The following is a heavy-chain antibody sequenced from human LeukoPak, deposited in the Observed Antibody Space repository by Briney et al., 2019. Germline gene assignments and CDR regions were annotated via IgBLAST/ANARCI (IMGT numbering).Heavy chain of an antibody. V-gene: IGHV4-39*07. J-gene: IGHJ6*03. D-gene: IGHD4-17*01. CDR2: IYYSGST. Sequence: SETLSLTCTVSGGSISSSSYYWGWIRQPPGTGLEWIGSIYYSGSTYYNPSLKSRVTISVDTSKNQFSLKLSSVTAADTAVYYCARVNDGDRYYYYYYMDVWGKGTTVTVSS. CDR3: ARVNDGDRYYYYYYMDV. CDR1: GGSISSSSYY.